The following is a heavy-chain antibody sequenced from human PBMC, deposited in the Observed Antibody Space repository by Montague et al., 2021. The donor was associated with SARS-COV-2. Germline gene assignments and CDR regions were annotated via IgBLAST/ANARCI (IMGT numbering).Heavy chain of an antibody. D-gene: IGHD2-21*01. Sequence: SGTLSLTCTVSGGSISNSRSYWGWVRQPPGKGLEYIGSIYYMGTTYYNPSLKSRVTVSLDTSKNQFSLQLSSVTATDTAVYYCARHDPNYGGRGGNFEHWGQGTLAIVSS. J-gene: IGHJ1*01. CDR1: GGSISNSRSY. CDR3: ARHDPNYGGRGGNFEH. CDR2: IYYMGTT. V-gene: IGHV4-39*01.